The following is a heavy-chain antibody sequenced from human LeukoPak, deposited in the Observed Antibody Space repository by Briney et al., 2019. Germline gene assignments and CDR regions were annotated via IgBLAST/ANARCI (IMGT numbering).Heavy chain of an antibody. CDR3: AKDSPRTVTTWY. J-gene: IGHJ4*02. Sequence: GGSLRLSCSASGFTFSMYGMHWVRQAPGKGPESVSAISSDGGSTYYADSVKGRFTISRDNSKNTLYLQMNSLRAEDTAVYYCAKDSPRTVTTWYRGQGTLATVSS. V-gene: IGHV3-64D*06. CDR2: ISSDGGST. D-gene: IGHD4-17*01. CDR1: GFTFSMYG.